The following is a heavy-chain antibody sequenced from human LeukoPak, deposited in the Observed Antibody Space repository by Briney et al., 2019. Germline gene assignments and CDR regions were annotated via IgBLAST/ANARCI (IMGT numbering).Heavy chain of an antibody. D-gene: IGHD5-24*01. CDR3: AKRQDGYNYNFDY. V-gene: IGHV3-30*18. CDR2: ISYDGSNK. J-gene: IGHJ4*02. CDR1: GFTFSSYG. Sequence: PGGSLRLSCAASGFTFSSYGMHWVRQAPGKGLEWVAVISYDGSNKYYADSVKGRFTISRDNSKNTLYLQMNSLRAEDTDVYYCAKRQDGYNYNFDYWGQGTLVTVSS.